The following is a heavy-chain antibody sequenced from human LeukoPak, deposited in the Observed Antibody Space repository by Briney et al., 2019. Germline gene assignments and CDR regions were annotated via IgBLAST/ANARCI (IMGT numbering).Heavy chain of an antibody. CDR2: IWSDGSNR. D-gene: IGHD4-11*01. CDR1: GFIFSHYG. J-gene: IGHJ4*01. Sequence: GGSLRLSCVASGFIFSHYGMHWVRQAPGKGLEWVAVIWSDGSNRFYAGSVKGRFTTSRDNSQNTVFLQMNSLRAEDTAMYYCARDAQRGFDYSNSLKYWGHGILVTVSS. CDR3: ARDAQRGFDYSNSLKY. V-gene: IGHV3-33*01.